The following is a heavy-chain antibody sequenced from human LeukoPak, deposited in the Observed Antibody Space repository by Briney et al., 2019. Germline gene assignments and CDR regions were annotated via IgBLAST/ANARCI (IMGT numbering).Heavy chain of an antibody. Sequence: SVKVSCKASGGTFSSYAISWVRQAPGQGLEWMGGIIPIFGTANYAQKFQGRVTITTDESTSTAYMELSSLRSEDTAVYYCARGLTVPYYYDGGWFDPWGQGTLVTVSS. CDR2: IIPIFGTA. CDR1: GGTFSSYA. V-gene: IGHV1-69*05. J-gene: IGHJ5*02. CDR3: ARGLTVPYYYDGGWFDP. D-gene: IGHD3-22*01.